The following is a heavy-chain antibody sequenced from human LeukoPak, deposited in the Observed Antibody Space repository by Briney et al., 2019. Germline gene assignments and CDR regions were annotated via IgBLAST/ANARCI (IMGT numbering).Heavy chain of an antibody. J-gene: IGHJ5*02. CDR2: IIPILGIA. V-gene: IGHV1-69*04. D-gene: IGHD4-23*01. CDR3: ARGSMTTVVTENWFDP. Sequence: ASVKVSCKASGGTFSSYAISWVRQAPGQGPEWMGRIIPILGIANYAQKFQGRVTITADKSTSTAYMELSSLRSEDTAVYYCARGSMTTVVTENWFDPWGQGTLVTVSS. CDR1: GGTFSSYA.